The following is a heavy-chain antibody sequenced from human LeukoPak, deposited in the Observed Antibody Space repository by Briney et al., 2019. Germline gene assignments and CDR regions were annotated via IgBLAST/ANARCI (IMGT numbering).Heavy chain of an antibody. J-gene: IGHJ6*03. CDR2: IYSGGST. CDR3: ARELPSAYYMDV. D-gene: IGHD2-2*01. V-gene: IGHV3-53*01. CDR1: GFTFSSYA. Sequence: PGGSLRLSCAGSGFTFSSYAMSWVRQAPGKGLEWVSVIYSGGSTYYSDSVKGRFTISRDNSKNTLSLQMNSLRAEDTVVYYCARELPSAYYMDVWGKGTTVTVSS.